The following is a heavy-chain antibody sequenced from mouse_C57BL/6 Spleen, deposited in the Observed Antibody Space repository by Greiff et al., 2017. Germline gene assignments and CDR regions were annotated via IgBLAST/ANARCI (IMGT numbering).Heavy chain of an antibody. CDR1: GYTFTSYW. D-gene: IGHD4-1*01. Sequence: QVQLQQPGAELVKPGASVKLSCKASGYTFTSYWMQWVKQRPGQGLEWIGEIDPSDSYTNSNQKFKGKATLTVDTASSTAYMQLSSLTSEDSAVYYCARRDWDRYFDYWGQGTTLTVSS. V-gene: IGHV1-50*01. J-gene: IGHJ2*01. CDR3: ARRDWDRYFDY. CDR2: IDPSDSYT.